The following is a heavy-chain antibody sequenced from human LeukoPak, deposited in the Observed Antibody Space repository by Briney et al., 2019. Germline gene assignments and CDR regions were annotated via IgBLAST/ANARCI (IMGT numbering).Heavy chain of an antibody. J-gene: IGHJ1*01. CDR3: ARVAAGIGFFQH. Sequence: SETLSLTCTVSGGSISSSSYYWGWIRQAPGKGLEWIGSIYYSGSAYYNPSLKSRVTISVDTSKNQLSLKVNSVTAADTAVYYCARVAAGIGFFQHWGQGTLVTVSS. D-gene: IGHD6-13*01. V-gene: IGHV4-39*07. CDR1: GGSISSSSYY. CDR2: IYYSGSA.